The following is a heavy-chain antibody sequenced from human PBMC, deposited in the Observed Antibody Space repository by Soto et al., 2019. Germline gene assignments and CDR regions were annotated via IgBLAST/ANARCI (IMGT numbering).Heavy chain of an antibody. CDR1: GFTFSSYA. CDR3: AKVDYYYYGMDV. D-gene: IGHD2-2*03. J-gene: IGHJ6*02. CDR2: ISGSGGST. Sequence: GGSLRLSCAASGFTFSSYAMSWARQAPGKGLEWVSAISGSGGSTYYADSVKGRFTISRDNSKNTLYLQMNSLRAEDTAVYYCAKVDYYYYGMDVWGQGTTVTVSS. V-gene: IGHV3-23*01.